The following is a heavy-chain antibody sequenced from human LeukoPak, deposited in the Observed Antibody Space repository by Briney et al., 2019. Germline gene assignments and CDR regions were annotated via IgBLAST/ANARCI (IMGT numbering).Heavy chain of an antibody. J-gene: IGHJ3*02. V-gene: IGHV4-31*03. CDR1: GGSITRGGYY. CDR3: ARRNYDRDAFDI. Sequence: SETLSLTCTVSGGSITRGGYYWNWIRQHPGKGLEWIGYIYYSGSTFYNPSLKSRVTISKDTSKNQFSLKLTSVTAADTAVYYCARRNYDRDAFDIWGQGTMVTVSS. CDR2: IYYSGST. D-gene: IGHD3-22*01.